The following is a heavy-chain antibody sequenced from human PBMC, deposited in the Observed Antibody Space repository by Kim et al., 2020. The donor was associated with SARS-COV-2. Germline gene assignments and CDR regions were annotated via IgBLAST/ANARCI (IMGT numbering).Heavy chain of an antibody. CDR2: IWYDGSNK. V-gene: IGHV3-33*01. CDR1: GFTFSSYC. D-gene: IGHD3-10*01. CDR3: ARDGRPMRFGAVMDV. J-gene: IGHJ6*02. Sequence: GGSLRLSCEASGFTFSSYCMHWVRQAPGKGLEWVADIWYDGSNKYYADSVKGRFTISRDNSKNTLYLQMNSLRAEDTAVYYCARDGRPMRFGAVMDVWGHGTTGTASS.